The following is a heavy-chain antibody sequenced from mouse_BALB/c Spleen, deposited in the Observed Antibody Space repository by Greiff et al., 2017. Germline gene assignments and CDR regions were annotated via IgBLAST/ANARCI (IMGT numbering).Heavy chain of an antibody. CDR1: GFTFSSFG. Sequence: EVMLVESGGGLVQPGGSRKLSCAASGFTFSSFGMHWVRQAPEKGLEWVAYISSGSSTIYYADTVKGRFTISRDNPKNTLFLQMTSLRSEDTAMYYCARNDGYCCIAMDYWGQGTSVTVSA. D-gene: IGHD2-3*01. CDR3: ARNDGYCCIAMDY. CDR2: ISSGSSTI. V-gene: IGHV5-17*02. J-gene: IGHJ4*01.